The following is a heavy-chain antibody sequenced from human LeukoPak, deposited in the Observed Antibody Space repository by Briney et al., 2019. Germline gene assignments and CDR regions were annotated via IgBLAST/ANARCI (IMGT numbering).Heavy chain of an antibody. CDR2: IGRSGGDI. D-gene: IGHD4-23*01. CDR3: AKYAPPTTVVTRYFDY. J-gene: IGHJ4*02. CDR1: GFTFNSYA. V-gene: IGHV3-23*01. Sequence: GGSLRLSCAASGFTFNSYAMAWVRKAPGKGLEWVSVIGRSGGDIQYVDSVKGRFTISRDNSKNTLYLQMNSLRAEDTAVYYCAKYAPPTTVVTRYFDYWGQGTLVTVSP.